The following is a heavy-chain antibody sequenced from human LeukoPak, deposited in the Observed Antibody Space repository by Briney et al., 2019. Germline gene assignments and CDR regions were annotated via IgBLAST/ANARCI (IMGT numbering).Heavy chain of an antibody. Sequence: PGGSLRLSCAASGFTFSNYAMGWVRQAPGKGLEWVSTISGSGVSTYYADSVKGQFTISRDNSKNTLYLQMNSLRAEDTAVYYCAKEEWLLAVYFDYWGQGTLVTVSS. D-gene: IGHD3-3*01. V-gene: IGHV3-23*01. CDR2: ISGSGVST. J-gene: IGHJ4*02. CDR3: AKEEWLLAVYFDY. CDR1: GFTFSNYA.